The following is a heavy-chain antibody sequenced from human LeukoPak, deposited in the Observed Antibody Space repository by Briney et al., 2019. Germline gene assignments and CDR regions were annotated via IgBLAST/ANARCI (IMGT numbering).Heavy chain of an antibody. CDR3: ARDHLSSGSSPDYYYYYYMDV. J-gene: IGHJ6*03. CDR2: INSDGSST. V-gene: IGHV3-74*01. CDR1: GFTFSSYW. D-gene: IGHD6-19*01. Sequence: GGSLRLSCAASGFTFSSYWMHWVRHAPGKGLVWVSRINSDGSSTSYADSVKGRLTISRDNAKNTLYLQMNSLRAEDTAVYYCARDHLSSGSSPDYYYYYYMDVWGKGTTVTISS.